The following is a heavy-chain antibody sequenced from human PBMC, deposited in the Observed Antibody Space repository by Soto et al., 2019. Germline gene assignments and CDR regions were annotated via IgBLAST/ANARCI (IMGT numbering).Heavy chain of an antibody. CDR3: ARDPRGSSWFPSNWFDP. Sequence: GGSLRLSCAASGFTFSSCGMHWVRQAPGKGLEWVAVIWYDGSNKYYADSVKGRFTISRDNSKNTLYLQMNSLRAEDTAVYYCARDPRGSSWFPSNWFDPWGQGTLVTVSS. D-gene: IGHD6-13*01. CDR1: GFTFSSCG. V-gene: IGHV3-33*01. CDR2: IWYDGSNK. J-gene: IGHJ5*02.